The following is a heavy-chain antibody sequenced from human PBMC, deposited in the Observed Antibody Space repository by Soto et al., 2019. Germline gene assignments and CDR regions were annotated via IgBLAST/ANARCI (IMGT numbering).Heavy chain of an antibody. CDR2: IIPILGIA. CDR3: ARDALSSSAEVDY. V-gene: IGHV1-69*04. CDR1: GGTFSSYT. D-gene: IGHD6-6*01. Sequence: ASVKVSCKASGGTFSSYTISWVRQAPGQGLEWMGRIIPILGIANYAQKFQGRVTITADKSTGTAYMELSSLRSEDTAVYYCARDALSSSAEVDYWGQGTLVTVSS. J-gene: IGHJ4*02.